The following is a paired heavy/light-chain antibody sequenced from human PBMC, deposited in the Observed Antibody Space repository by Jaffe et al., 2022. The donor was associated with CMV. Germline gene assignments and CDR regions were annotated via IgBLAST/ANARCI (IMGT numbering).Light chain of an antibody. J-gene: IGKJ2*01. CDR3: MQSIQLPPT. CDR1: QSLLHSDGKTY. CDR2: EVS. V-gene: IGKV2D-29*02. Sequence: DIVMTQTPLSLSVTPGQPASISCKSSQSLLHSDGKTYLYWYLQKPGQSPQLLIYEVSNRFSGVPDRFSGSGSGTDFTLKISRVEAEDVGVYYCMQSIQLPPTFGQGTKLEIK.
Heavy chain of an antibody. J-gene: IGHJ5*02. CDR2: IIPILGIA. CDR3: ARGSREKYYYDSSGYYSVGWFDP. V-gene: IGHV1-69*09. D-gene: IGHD3-22*01. Sequence: QVQLVQSGAEVKKPGSSVKVSCKASGGTFSSYAISWVRQAPGQGLEWMGRIIPILGIANYAQKFQGRVTITADKSTSTAYMELSSLRSEDTAVYYCARGSREKYYYDSSGYYSVGWFDPWGQGTLVTVSS. CDR1: GGTFSSYA.